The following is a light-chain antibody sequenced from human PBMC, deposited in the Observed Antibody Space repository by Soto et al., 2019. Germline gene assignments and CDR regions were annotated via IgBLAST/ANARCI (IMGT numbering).Light chain of an antibody. CDR1: QSVSRN. J-gene: IGKJ1*01. CDR3: QQYNTYSGT. CDR2: GAS. V-gene: IGKV3-15*01. Sequence: EIVLTQSPATLSVSPCERATLSSRASQSVSRNLAWYQQKPGQAPRLLIYGASTRATGIPARFSGSGSGTEFTLTINSLQPDDFATYYCQQYNTYSGTFGQGTKVDI.